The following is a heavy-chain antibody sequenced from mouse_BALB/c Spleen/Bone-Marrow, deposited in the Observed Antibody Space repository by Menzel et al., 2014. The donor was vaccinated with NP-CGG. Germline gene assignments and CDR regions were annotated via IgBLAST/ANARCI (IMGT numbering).Heavy chain of an antibody. V-gene: IGHV5-17*02. Sequence: EVQLVESGGGLVQPGGSRKLSCAASGFTFSNFGMHWFRRSPEKGLEWVAFVSTGSTIIYYADTVKGRFTISRDNPENTLFLQMTSLRSEDTAIYYCARSHFYGNYFDYWGQGTTLTVSS. CDR2: VSTGSTII. J-gene: IGHJ2*01. CDR1: GFTFSNFG. D-gene: IGHD2-1*01. CDR3: ARSHFYGNYFDY.